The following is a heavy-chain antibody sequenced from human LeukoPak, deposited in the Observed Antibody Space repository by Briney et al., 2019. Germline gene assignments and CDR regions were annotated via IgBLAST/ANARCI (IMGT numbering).Heavy chain of an antibody. CDR1: GGSFSGYY. V-gene: IGHV4-34*01. CDR3: ARHNWPYYMDV. D-gene: IGHD1-20*01. Sequence: SETLSLTCAVYGGSFSGYYWSWIRQPPGKGLEWIGEINHSGSTNYNPSLKSRVTISVDTSKNQFSLKLSSVTAADTAVYYCARHNWPYYMDVWGKGTTVTVSS. CDR2: INHSGST. J-gene: IGHJ6*03.